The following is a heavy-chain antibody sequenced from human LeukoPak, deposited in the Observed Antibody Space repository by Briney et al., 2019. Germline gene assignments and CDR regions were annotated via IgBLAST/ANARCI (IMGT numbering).Heavy chain of an antibody. Sequence: GRSLRLSCVASGFTFSGSSMHWVRQASGKGLEWVGRTGSQATVYAASVKGRFTISRDDSKNTAYLQMNSLKTEDTAVYYCAAYCSSATCLGEWGQGTLVTVSS. CDR3: AAYCSSATCLGE. CDR2: TGSQAT. J-gene: IGHJ4*02. V-gene: IGHV3-73*01. CDR1: GFTFSGSS. D-gene: IGHD2-2*01.